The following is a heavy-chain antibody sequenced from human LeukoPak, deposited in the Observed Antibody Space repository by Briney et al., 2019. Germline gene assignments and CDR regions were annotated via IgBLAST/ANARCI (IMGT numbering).Heavy chain of an antibody. J-gene: IGHJ4*02. CDR1: GFTFSSYW. Sequence: GGSLRLSCAASGFTFSSYWMSWVRQAPGKGLEWVANIKQDGSEKYYVDSVKGRFTISRDSAKNSLYLQLNSLRAEDTAVYYCATTTTRYDSSGYNLFDYWGQGTLVTVSS. CDR3: ATTTTRYDSSGYNLFDY. D-gene: IGHD3-22*01. CDR2: IKQDGSEK. V-gene: IGHV3-7*01.